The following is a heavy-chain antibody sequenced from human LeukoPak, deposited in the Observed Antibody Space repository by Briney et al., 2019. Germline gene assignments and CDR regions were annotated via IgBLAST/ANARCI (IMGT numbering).Heavy chain of an antibody. CDR3: AKDTASSWWYFDL. J-gene: IGHJ2*01. D-gene: IGHD5-18*01. CDR2: IRYDGSNK. CDR1: GFTFSSYG. Sequence: GGSLRLSCAASGFTFSSYGMHWVRQAPGKGLEWVTFIRYDGSNKYYADSVKGRFTISRDNSKNTLNLHMNSLRAEDTAVYYCAKDTASSWWYFDLWGRGTLVTVSS. V-gene: IGHV3-30*02.